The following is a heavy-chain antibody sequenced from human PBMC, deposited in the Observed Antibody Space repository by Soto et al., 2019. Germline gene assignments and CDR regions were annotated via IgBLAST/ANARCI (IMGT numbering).Heavy chain of an antibody. Sequence: QVQLVESGGGLVQPGRSLRLSCAASGFTFSSYGMHWVRQAPGKGLEWVAVIWYDGSNKYYADSVKGRFTISRDNSKHTRYLQMNSLRAEDTAVYYCARELSGYSSSWWGGVFDYWGQGTLVTVSS. CDR2: IWYDGSNK. J-gene: IGHJ4*02. CDR1: GFTFSSYG. CDR3: ARELSGYSSSWWGGVFDY. D-gene: IGHD6-13*01. V-gene: IGHV3-33*01.